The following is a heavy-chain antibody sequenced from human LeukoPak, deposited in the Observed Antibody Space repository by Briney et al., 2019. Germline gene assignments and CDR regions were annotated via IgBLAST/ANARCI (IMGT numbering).Heavy chain of an antibody. CDR3: AREWITGGSFPRWFDP. CDR1: GGSVSSGSYC. CDR2: IYYPGST. V-gene: IGHV4-61*01. J-gene: IGHJ5*02. D-gene: IGHD1-26*01. Sequence: SETLSLTCTVSGGSVSSGSYCWSWIRQPPGKRREWIGYIYYPGSTTYNPSLKSRVTMSLDTSKNQFSLKLTSVTAADTAVYYCAREWITGGSFPRWFDPWGQGTLVTVSS.